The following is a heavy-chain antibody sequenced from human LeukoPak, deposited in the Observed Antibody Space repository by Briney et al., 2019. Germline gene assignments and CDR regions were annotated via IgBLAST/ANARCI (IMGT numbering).Heavy chain of an antibody. CDR1: GFTFSSYA. D-gene: IGHD2-2*01. Sequence: PGGSLRLSCAASGFTFSSYAMGWVRQAPGKGLEWVSAISGSGGSTYYADSVKGRFTISRDNSKNTLYLQMNSLRAEDTAVYYCARGGGVVPAAPFDYWGQGTLVTVSS. CDR2: ISGSGGST. V-gene: IGHV3-23*01. CDR3: ARGGGVVPAAPFDY. J-gene: IGHJ4*02.